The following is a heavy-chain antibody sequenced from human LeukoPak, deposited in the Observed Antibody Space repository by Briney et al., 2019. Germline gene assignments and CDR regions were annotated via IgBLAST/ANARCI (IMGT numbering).Heavy chain of an antibody. Sequence: SETLSLTCTVSGGSISSYYWSWIRQPPGKGLEWIGYIYYSGSANYNPSLKSRVTISVDTSKNQFSLKLSSVTAADTAVYYCARRVAAAGRRGSFDYWGQGTLVTVSS. CDR2: IYYSGSA. V-gene: IGHV4-59*08. CDR1: GGSISSYY. J-gene: IGHJ4*02. D-gene: IGHD6-13*01. CDR3: ARRVAAAGRRGSFDY.